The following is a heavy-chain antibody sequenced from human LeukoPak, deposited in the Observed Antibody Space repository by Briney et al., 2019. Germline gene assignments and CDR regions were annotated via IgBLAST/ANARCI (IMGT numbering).Heavy chain of an antibody. J-gene: IGHJ4*02. V-gene: IGHV4-34*01. CDR2: INHSGST. CDR1: GGSFSGYY. Sequence: PSETLSLTCAVYGGSFSGYYWSWIRQPPGKGLEWIGEINHSGSTNYNPSLKSRVTISVDTSKNQFSLKLSSVTDADTAVYYCARPPSGWPYYFDYWGQGTLVTVSS. D-gene: IGHD6-19*01. CDR3: ARPPSGWPYYFDY.